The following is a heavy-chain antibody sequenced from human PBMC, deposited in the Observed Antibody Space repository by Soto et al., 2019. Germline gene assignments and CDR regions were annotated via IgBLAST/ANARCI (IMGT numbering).Heavy chain of an antibody. CDR1: GGSISSGGYY. J-gene: IGHJ5*02. CDR3: ANETANNGFDP. Sequence: SETLSLTCTVSGGSISSGGYYWSWIRQHPGKGLEWIGYIYYSGSTYYNPSLKSRVTISVDTSKNQFSLKLSSVTAADTAVYYCANETANNGFDPWGQGTLVTVSS. V-gene: IGHV4-31*03. CDR2: IYYSGST. D-gene: IGHD1-1*01.